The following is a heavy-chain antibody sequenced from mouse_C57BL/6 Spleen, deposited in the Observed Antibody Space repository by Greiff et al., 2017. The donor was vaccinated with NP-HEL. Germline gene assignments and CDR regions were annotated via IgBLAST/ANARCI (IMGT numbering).Heavy chain of an antibody. Sequence: EVKVVESGGGLVKPGGSLKLSCAASGFTFSSYAMSWVRQTPEKRLEWVATISDGGSYTYYPDNVKGRFTISRDNAKNNLYLQMSHLKSEDTAMYYCAREVMRYFDYWGQGTTLTVSS. D-gene: IGHD2-14*01. CDR2: ISDGGSYT. J-gene: IGHJ2*01. V-gene: IGHV5-4*01. CDR1: GFTFSSYA. CDR3: AREVMRYFDY.